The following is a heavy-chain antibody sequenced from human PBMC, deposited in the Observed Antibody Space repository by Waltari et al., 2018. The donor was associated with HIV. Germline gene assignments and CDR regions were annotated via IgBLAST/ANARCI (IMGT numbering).Heavy chain of an antibody. J-gene: IGHJ4*02. Sequence: QVQLVQSGAEVKKPGASVKISCKASGYTFTGYYMHWMRQAPVQGLEWMRGINPDNGGTKYAQKFQGRVTMTRDTSISTAYMELSRLRSDDTAVYYCARDICNGGSCYSYYFDYWGQGTLVTVSS. V-gene: IGHV1-2*02. CDR1: GYTFTGYY. CDR3: ARDICNGGSCYSYYFDY. CDR2: INPDNGGT. D-gene: IGHD2-15*01.